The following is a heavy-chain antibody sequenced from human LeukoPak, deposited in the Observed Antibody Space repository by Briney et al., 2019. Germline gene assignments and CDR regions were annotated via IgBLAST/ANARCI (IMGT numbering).Heavy chain of an antibody. Sequence: SQTLSLTCTVSGGSISSGSYYWSWIRQPAGKGLEWIGRIYTSGSTNYNPSLKSRVTISVDTSKNQFPLKLSSVTAADTAVYYCARGSEYSSGWYVSYLRVYYYYMDVWGKGTTVTVSS. CDR3: ARGSEYSSGWYVSYLRVYYYYMDV. D-gene: IGHD6-19*01. J-gene: IGHJ6*03. V-gene: IGHV4-61*02. CDR1: GGSISSGSYY. CDR2: IYTSGST.